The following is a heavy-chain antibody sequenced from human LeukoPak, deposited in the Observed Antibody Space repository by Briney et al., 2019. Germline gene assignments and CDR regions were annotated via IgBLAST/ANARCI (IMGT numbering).Heavy chain of an antibody. Sequence: GGSLRLSCAASGFTFSSYWMHWVRQAPGKGLVWVSRIKTDGSNTNYADSVKGRFTISRDNAKNSLYLQMNSLRAEDTAVYYCARGPSGYHNTGGQGTLVTVSS. CDR3: ARGPSGYHNT. D-gene: IGHD5-12*01. CDR1: GFTFSSYW. V-gene: IGHV3-74*01. CDR2: IKTDGSNT. J-gene: IGHJ4*02.